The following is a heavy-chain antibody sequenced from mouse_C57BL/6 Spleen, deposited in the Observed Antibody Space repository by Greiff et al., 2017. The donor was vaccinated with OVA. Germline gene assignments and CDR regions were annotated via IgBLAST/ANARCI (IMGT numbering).Heavy chain of an antibody. J-gene: IGHJ2*01. CDR2: IYPGDGDT. Sequence: QVQLQQSGAELVKPGASVKISCKASGYAFSSYWMNWVKQRPGKGLEWIGQIYPGDGDTNYNGKFKGKATLTADESSSTAYMQLSSLTSEDSAVYFCARIYYSNYLDYWGQGTTLTVSS. CDR1: GYAFSSYW. D-gene: IGHD2-5*01. V-gene: IGHV1-80*01. CDR3: ARIYYSNYLDY.